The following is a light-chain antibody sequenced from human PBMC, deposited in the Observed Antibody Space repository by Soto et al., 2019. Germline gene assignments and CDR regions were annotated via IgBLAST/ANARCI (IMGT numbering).Light chain of an antibody. CDR2: DAS. Sequence: IHMTHSPSTLSASVGDIVTMTCRASQSISNRLAWYQQKPGKAPKVLIYDASSLESGVPSRFSGSGSATEFILTISSLQPDDFATYHCQHYGGVWTFGQGTKV. CDR1: QSISNR. CDR3: QHYGGVWT. V-gene: IGKV1-5*01. J-gene: IGKJ1*01.